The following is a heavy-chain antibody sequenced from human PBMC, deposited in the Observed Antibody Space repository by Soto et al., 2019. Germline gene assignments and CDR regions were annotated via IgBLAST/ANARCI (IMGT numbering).Heavy chain of an antibody. V-gene: IGHV3-7*01. CDR1: GFTFSSYW. Sequence: EVQLVESGGGLVQPGGSLRLSCAASGFTFSSYWMSWVRQAPGKGLEWVANIKQDRSEKYYVDSVKGRFTISRDNGKNSLYLQMNSLRAEDTAVYYCARAGKIAAAGTGSFDYWGQGTLVTVSS. D-gene: IGHD6-13*01. CDR3: ARAGKIAAAGTGSFDY. CDR2: IKQDRSEK. J-gene: IGHJ4*02.